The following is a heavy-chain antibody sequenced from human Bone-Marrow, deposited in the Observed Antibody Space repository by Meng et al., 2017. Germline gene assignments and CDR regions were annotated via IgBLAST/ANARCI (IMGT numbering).Heavy chain of an antibody. J-gene: IGHJ6*02. CDR1: GFTVSSNY. CDR2: IIPIFGTA. CDR3: ARGIVVVPAGYGMDV. Sequence: KISCAASGFTVSSNYMSWVRQAPGQGLEWMGGIIPIFGTANYAQKFQGRVTITTDESTSTAYMELSSLRSEDTAVYYCARGIVVVPAGYGMDVWGQGTSVTVSS. D-gene: IGHD2-2*01. V-gene: IGHV1-69*05.